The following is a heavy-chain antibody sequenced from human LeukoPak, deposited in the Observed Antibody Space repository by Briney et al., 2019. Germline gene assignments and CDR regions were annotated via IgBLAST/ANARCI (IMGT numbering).Heavy chain of an antibody. CDR3: ARDVTTLGWFDP. CDR2: ISSSSSYI. V-gene: IGHV3-21*01. CDR1: GFTFSSYS. Sequence: GGSLRLSCAAFGFTFSSYSMNWVRQAPGKGLEWVSSISSSSSYIYYADSVKGRFTISRDNAKNSLYLQMNSLRAEDTAVYYCARDVTTLGWFDPWGQGTLVTVSS. J-gene: IGHJ5*02. D-gene: IGHD4-17*01.